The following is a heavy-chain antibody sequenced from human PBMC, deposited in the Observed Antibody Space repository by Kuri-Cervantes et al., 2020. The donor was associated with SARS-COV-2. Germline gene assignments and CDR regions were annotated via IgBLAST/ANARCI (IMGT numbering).Heavy chain of an antibody. V-gene: IGHV3-23*01. CDR1: GFTFSSYA. CDR3: AKDFGFRGFYYYYYMDV. J-gene: IGHJ6*03. CDR2: ISGSGGST. Sequence: ETLSLTCAASGFTFSSYAMSWVRQAPGKGLEWVSAISGSGGSTYYADSVKGRFTISRDNSKNTLYLQMNSLRAEDTAVYYCAKDFGFRGFYYYYYMDVWGKGTTVTVSS. D-gene: IGHD3-10*01.